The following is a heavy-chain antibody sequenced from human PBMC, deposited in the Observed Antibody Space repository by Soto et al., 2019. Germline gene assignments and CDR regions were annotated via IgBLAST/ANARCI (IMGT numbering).Heavy chain of an antibody. CDR2: IIPIFGTA. CDR3: ARDGGRHSGWIDY. Sequence: QVQLVQSGAEVKKPGSSVKVSCKASGGTFSSYSINWVRHAPGQGLEWMGEIIPIFGTANYAQKFQGRVTITADESTSTAYMELGSLRSEDTAVYYCARDGGRHSGWIDYWGQGTLVTVSS. V-gene: IGHV1-69*01. J-gene: IGHJ4*02. CDR1: GGTFSSYS. D-gene: IGHD1-26*01.